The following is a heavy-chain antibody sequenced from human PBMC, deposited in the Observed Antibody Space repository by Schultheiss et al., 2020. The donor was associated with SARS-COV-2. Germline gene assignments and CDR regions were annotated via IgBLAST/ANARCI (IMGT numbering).Heavy chain of an antibody. CDR1: GFTFSDYA. J-gene: IGHJ4*02. Sequence: GGSLRLSCSASGFTFSDYALHWVRQAPGKGLAYVSGISPNGGSTYYADSVKGRFSISRDNSKNTLYLQMNSLRAEDTAVYYCAKSKGASPFDYWGQGTLVTVSS. CDR2: ISPNGGST. CDR3: AKSKGASPFDY. D-gene: IGHD2-2*01. V-gene: IGHV3-64*04.